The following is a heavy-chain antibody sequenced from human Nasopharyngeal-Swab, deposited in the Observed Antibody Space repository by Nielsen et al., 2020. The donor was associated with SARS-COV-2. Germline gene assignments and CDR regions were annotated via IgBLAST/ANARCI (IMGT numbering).Heavy chain of an antibody. Sequence: GGSLRPSCAASGFTASSNYMAWVRQAPGKGLEWVSIIYSGGGTLYADSVRGRFTISRDNSKNVLYLQMNSLRAEDTAVYYCASLTGYFDLWGRGTPVTVSS. CDR3: ASLTGYFDL. CDR2: IYSGGGT. V-gene: IGHV3-53*01. D-gene: IGHD7-27*01. J-gene: IGHJ2*01. CDR1: GFTASSNY.